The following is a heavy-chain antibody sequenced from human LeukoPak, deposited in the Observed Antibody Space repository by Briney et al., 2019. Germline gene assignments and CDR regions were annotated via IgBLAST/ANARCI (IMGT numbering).Heavy chain of an antibody. CDR3: ARHEWSIAVAGTFSFDY. CDR1: GGSISSSSYY. V-gene: IGHV4-39*01. Sequence: SETLSLTCTVSGGSISSSSYYWGWIRQPPGKGLEWIGSIYYSGSTYYNPSLKSRVTISVDTSKNQFSLKLSFVTAADTAVYYCARHEWSIAVAGTFSFDYWGQGTLVTVSS. D-gene: IGHD6-19*01. CDR2: IYYSGST. J-gene: IGHJ4*02.